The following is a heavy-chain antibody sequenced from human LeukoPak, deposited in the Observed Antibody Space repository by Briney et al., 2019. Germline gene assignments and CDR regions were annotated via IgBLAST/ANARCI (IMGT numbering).Heavy chain of an antibody. CDR3: ARGRQQLASSTDY. Sequence: ASVKVSCKASGGTFSSYAISWVRQAPGQGLEWMGGIIPIFGTANYAQKFQGRVTITADESTSTAYMELSSLRSEDTAVYYCARGRQQLASSTDYWGQGTLVLVSS. CDR2: IIPIFGTA. D-gene: IGHD6-13*01. CDR1: GGTFSSYA. V-gene: IGHV1-69*13. J-gene: IGHJ4*02.